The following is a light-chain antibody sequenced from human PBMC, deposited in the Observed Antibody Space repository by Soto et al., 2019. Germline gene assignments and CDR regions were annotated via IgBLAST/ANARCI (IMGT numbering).Light chain of an antibody. V-gene: IGKV1-5*01. J-gene: IGKJ5*01. CDR1: QSISDY. CDR2: DAS. CDR3: QQYYTYWHM. Sequence: DIQMTQSPSTLSASVGDRVIITCRASQSISDYLAWYQQKPGKAPKLLIYDASNLESGVPSTFSGSGSGTEFTLTISSLQPDDFATYYCQQYYTYWHMFGQGTRLGI.